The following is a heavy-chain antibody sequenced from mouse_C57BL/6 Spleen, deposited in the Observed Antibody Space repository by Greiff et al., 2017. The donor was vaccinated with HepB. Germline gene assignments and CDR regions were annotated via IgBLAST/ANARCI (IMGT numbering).Heavy chain of an antibody. D-gene: IGHD1-1*01. CDR3: ARGDYGSSQSLGYWYFDV. CDR2: ISDGGSYT. V-gene: IGHV5-4*03. Sequence: EVKLMESGGGLVKPGGSLKLSCAASGFTFSSYAMSWVRQTPEKRLEWVATISDGGSYTYYPDNVKGRFTISRDNAKNNLYLQMSHPKSEDTAMYYCARGDYGSSQSLGYWYFDVWGTGTTVTVSS. CDR1: GFTFSSYA. J-gene: IGHJ1*03.